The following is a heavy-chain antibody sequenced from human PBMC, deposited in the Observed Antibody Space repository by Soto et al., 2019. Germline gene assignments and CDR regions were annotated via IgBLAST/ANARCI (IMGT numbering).Heavy chain of an antibody. J-gene: IGHJ4*02. Sequence: GGSLRLSCAASGFTFSSYGMHWVRQAPGKGLEWVAVIWYDGSNKYYADSVKGRFTISRDNSKNTLYLQMNSLRAEDTAVYYCARGARLYDPEIDYWGQGTLVTVSS. CDR1: GFTFSSYG. CDR3: ARGARLYDPEIDY. D-gene: IGHD3-22*01. V-gene: IGHV3-33*01. CDR2: IWYDGSNK.